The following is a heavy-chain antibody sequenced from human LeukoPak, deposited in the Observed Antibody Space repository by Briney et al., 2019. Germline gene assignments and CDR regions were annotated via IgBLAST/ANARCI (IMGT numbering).Heavy chain of an antibody. CDR2: ISYDGSNK. Sequence: GGSLRLSCAASGFTFSSYAMHWVRQAPGKGLEWVAVISYDGSNKYYADSVKGRFTISRDNSKNTLYLQMNSLRAEDTAVYYCAKNNYDILTGLFDYWGQGTLVTVSS. J-gene: IGHJ4*02. D-gene: IGHD3-9*01. CDR1: GFTFSSYA. V-gene: IGHV3-30-3*02. CDR3: AKNNYDILTGLFDY.